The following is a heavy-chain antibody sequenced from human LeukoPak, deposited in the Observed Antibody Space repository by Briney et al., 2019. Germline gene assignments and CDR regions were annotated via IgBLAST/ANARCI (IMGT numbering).Heavy chain of an antibody. D-gene: IGHD6-6*01. CDR2: IIPIFGTA. Sequence: SVKVSCKASGGTFSSYAISWVRQAPGQGLEWMGGIIPIFGTANYAQKFQGRVTITADESTSTAYMVLSSLRSEDTAVYYCARGTLPYSSSDYFDYWGQGTLVTVSS. V-gene: IGHV1-69*01. J-gene: IGHJ4*02. CDR1: GGTFSSYA. CDR3: ARGTLPYSSSDYFDY.